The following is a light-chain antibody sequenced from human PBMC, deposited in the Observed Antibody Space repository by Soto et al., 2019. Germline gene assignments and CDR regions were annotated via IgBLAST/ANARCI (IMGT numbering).Light chain of an antibody. CDR2: SAS. V-gene: IGKV3D-20*02. Sequence: ALTQSPGTLSSSPGERATLSCRASQSVSSNYLAWYQQKPGQAPRLLIYSASIGATGTPARFSGSGSGSDFTLTISSLEPEDFAVYYCQQRSNLVTFGQGTRLEIK. CDR1: QSVSSNY. J-gene: IGKJ5*01. CDR3: QQRSNLVT.